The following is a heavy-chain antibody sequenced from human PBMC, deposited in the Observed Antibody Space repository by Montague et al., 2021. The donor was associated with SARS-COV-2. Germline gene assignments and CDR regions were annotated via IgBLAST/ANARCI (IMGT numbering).Heavy chain of an antibody. Sequence: SETLSLTCTVSSGSLSNYYWSWIRRSPDKGLEWIGYMYETGNMIYNPSLRSRVSISADTSKSQFSLRLTSVTAADSARYYCARNMAYWGQGVLVTV. CDR1: SGSLSNYY. V-gene: IGHV4-4*09. CDR2: MYETGNM. J-gene: IGHJ4*02. CDR3: ARNMAY. D-gene: IGHD2/OR15-2a*01.